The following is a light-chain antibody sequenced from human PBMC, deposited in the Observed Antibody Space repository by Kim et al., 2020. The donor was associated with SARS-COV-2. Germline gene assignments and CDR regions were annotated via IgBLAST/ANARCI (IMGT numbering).Light chain of an antibody. CDR1: DSNIGSNI. V-gene: IGLV1-44*01. J-gene: IGLJ1*01. CDR2: SNN. CDR3: AAWDDSLNGYV. Sequence: QPVLTQAPSASGTPGQRVAISCSGSDSNIGSNIVNWYQQVPGTAPELLIYSNNQRPSGVSDRFSGSKSGTSASLAISGLQSEDEADYYCAAWDDSLNGYVFGTGTQLTVL.